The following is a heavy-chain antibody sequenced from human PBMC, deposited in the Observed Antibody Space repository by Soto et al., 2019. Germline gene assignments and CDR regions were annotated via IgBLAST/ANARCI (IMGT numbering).Heavy chain of an antibody. CDR1: GGTFSSYA. J-gene: IGHJ3*02. Sequence: RASVKVSCKASGGTFSSYAISWVRQAPGQGLEWMGGIIPIFGTANYAQKFQGRVTITADESTSTAYMELSSLRSEDTAVYYCARDIRYCSGGSCYGPGAFDIWGQGTMVTVSS. CDR2: IIPIFGTA. D-gene: IGHD2-15*01. CDR3: ARDIRYCSGGSCYGPGAFDI. V-gene: IGHV1-69*13.